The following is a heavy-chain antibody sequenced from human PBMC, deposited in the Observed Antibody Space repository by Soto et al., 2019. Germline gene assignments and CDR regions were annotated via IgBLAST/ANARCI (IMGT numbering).Heavy chain of an antibody. CDR3: ERGRAAYYFDY. Sequence: PGGSLRLSCAASGFTFSSYPMHWVRQAPGKGLEHVSSTSGDGRIMYYLDSVKGRFTISRDNSKNTLYLQMGSLRTEDMAVYYCERGRAAYYFDYWGQGALVTVSS. CDR2: TSGDGRIM. V-gene: IGHV3-64*02. J-gene: IGHJ4*02. CDR1: GFTFSSYP. D-gene: IGHD6-25*01.